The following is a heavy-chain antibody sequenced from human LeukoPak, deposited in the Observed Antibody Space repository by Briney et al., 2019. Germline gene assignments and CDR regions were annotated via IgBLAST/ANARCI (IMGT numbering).Heavy chain of an antibody. D-gene: IGHD6-13*01. Sequence: GGSLRLSCAASGFTFSSYWMSWVRQAPGKGLEWVANIKQDGSEKYYVDSVKGRFTISRDNAKNSLYLQMNSLRAEDTAVYYCARDAAVQQLGYYYYYMDVWGKGTTVTVSS. CDR3: ARDAAVQQLGYYYYYMDV. CDR1: GFTFSSYW. V-gene: IGHV3-7*01. J-gene: IGHJ6*03. CDR2: IKQDGSEK.